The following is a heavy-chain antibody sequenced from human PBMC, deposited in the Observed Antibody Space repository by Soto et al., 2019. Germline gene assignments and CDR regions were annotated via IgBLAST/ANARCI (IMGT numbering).Heavy chain of an antibody. D-gene: IGHD4-4*01. J-gene: IGHJ6*02. V-gene: IGHV3-23*01. CDR2: ISGSGGST. CDR3: AKDQDPVTTFLAVWYYGMDV. CDR1: GFTFSSYA. Sequence: GGSLRLSCAASGFTFSSYAMSWVRQAPGKGLEWVSAISGSGGSTYYADSVKGRFTISRDNSNNTLYLQMNSLRAEDTAVYYCAKDQDPVTTFLAVWYYGMDVWGQGTTVTVSS.